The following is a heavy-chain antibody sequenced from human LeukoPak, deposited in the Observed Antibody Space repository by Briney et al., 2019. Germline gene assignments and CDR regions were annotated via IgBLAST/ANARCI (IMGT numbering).Heavy chain of an antibody. Sequence: SETLSLTCTVSGVSISSSSYYWGWIRQPPGKGLEWIGSIYYSGSTYYNPSLKSRVTISVDTSKNQFSLKLSSVTAAETAVYYCARGPSGSSDYWGQGTLVTVSS. CDR3: ARGPSGSSDY. D-gene: IGHD1-26*01. J-gene: IGHJ4*02. CDR1: GVSISSSSYY. V-gene: IGHV4-39*07. CDR2: IYYSGST.